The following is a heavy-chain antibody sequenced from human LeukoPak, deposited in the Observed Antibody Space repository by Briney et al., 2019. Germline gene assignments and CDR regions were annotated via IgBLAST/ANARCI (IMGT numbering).Heavy chain of an antibody. CDR1: GFTFDDYA. CDR3: VRGNYYWRY. D-gene: IGHD1-26*01. J-gene: IGHJ4*02. Sequence: GGSLRLSCAASGFTFDDYAMHWVRHAPGKGLEGVSLISGDGGSTYYADSVKGRFTISRDNSKNSLYLQMNSLRTEDTALYYCVRGNYYWRYWGQGTLVTVSS. V-gene: IGHV3-43*02. CDR2: ISGDGGST.